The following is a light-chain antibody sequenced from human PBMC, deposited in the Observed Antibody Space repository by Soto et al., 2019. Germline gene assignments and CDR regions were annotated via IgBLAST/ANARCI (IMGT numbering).Light chain of an antibody. Sequence: EIVLTQSPATLSLSPGDRATLSCMANQSVTSTLAWYQQKPGQAHRLLIFHTYIRATGIPPRFSGSGSGTDFTLTISSREHDDFAVYYCQERSGWLPFGEGT. CDR2: HTY. V-gene: IGKV3-11*01. J-gene: IGKJ4*01. CDR3: QERSGWLP. CDR1: QSVTST.